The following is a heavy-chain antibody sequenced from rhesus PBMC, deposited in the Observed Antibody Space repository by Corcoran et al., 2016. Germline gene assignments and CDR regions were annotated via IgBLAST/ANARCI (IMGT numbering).Heavy chain of an antibody. CDR1: GDSLRSTW. V-gene: IGHV4-80*01. D-gene: IGHD6-37*01. J-gene: IGHJ4*01. CDR3: ARGGSGGGWN. Sequence: QVQLQESGPGLVKPSETLSPTCTVSGDSLRSTWWSWIRQSPGKGLEWIGEINGKSGSTNYNPSLKSRVTISKDVSKNQHSLKLSFVTAADTAVYYCARGGSGGGWNWGQGVPVTVSS. CDR2: INGKSGST.